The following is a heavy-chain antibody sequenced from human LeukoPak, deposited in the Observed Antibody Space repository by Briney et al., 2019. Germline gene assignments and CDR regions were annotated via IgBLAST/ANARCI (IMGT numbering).Heavy chain of an antibody. CDR1: GFTFSSYS. CDR2: ISSSSSTI. D-gene: IGHD1-20*01. CDR3: ARDYRGITGTPGFY. Sequence: PGGSLRLSCAASGFTFSSYSMNWVRQAPGKGLEWVSYISSSSSTIYYADSVKGRFTISRDNAKNSLYLQMNSLRAEDTAVYYCARDYRGITGTPGFYWGQGTLVTVSS. V-gene: IGHV3-48*01. J-gene: IGHJ4*02.